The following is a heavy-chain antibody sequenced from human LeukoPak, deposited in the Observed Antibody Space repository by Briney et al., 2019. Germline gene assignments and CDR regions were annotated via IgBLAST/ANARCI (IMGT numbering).Heavy chain of an antibody. D-gene: IGHD6-19*01. CDR1: GASLSTTYNY. V-gene: IGHV4-39*01. J-gene: IGHJ3*02. CDR3: GAGTVDQDSSGWYEDAFDI. CDR2: IFYDGTT. Sequence: SSETLSLTCSVSGASLSTTYNYWAWIRQPPGKGLEWIGSIFYDGTTFYSPSLKTRVTLSVETSMNRFSLRLNSVTAADTAVYYCGAGTVDQDSSGWYEDAFDIWGQGTMVTVSS.